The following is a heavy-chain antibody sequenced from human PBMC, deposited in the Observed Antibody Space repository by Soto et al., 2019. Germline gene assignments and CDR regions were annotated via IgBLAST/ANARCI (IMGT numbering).Heavy chain of an antibody. CDR3: ATAECSSTSCYSGFIGY. CDR1: GYTLTELS. D-gene: IGHD2-2*01. J-gene: IGHJ4*02. CDR2: FDPEDGET. Sequence: ASVKVSCKVSGYTLTELSMHWVRQAPGKGLEWMGGFDPEDGETIYAQKFQGRVTMTEDTSTDTAHMELSSLRSEDTAVYYCATAECSSTSCYSGFIGYWGQGTLVTVSS. V-gene: IGHV1-24*01.